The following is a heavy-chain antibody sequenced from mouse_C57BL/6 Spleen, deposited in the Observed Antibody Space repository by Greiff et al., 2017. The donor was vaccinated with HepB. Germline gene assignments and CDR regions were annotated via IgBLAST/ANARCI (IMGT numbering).Heavy chain of an antibody. CDR2: INPYTGST. CDR3: DRPDYCGSSQYYFDY. D-gene: IGHD1-1*01. V-gene: IGHV1-19*01. J-gene: IGHJ2*01. Sequence: EVQVVESGPVLVKPGASVKMSCKASGYTFTDYYMNWVKQRHGKSLEWIGGINPYTGSTSYNQKFKGKATLTVDKSSSTDYMELNSLTSEDSAVYSCDRPDYCGSSQYYFDYWGQGTTVTVSS. CDR1: GYTFTDYY.